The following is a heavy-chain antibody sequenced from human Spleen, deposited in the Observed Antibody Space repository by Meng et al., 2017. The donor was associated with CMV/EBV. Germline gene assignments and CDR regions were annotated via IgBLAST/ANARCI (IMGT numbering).Heavy chain of an antibody. CDR3: ASAMDV. CDR1: GGSVSSDSDY. V-gene: IGHV4-61*01. CDR2: MYYSGSA. Sequence: SETLSLTCTVSGGSVSSDSDYWSWIRQPPGKELEWIGYMYYSGSANYNPSLKSRVTISVDTSKNQFSLKLSSVTAADTAVYYCASAMDVWGQGTTVTVSS. J-gene: IGHJ6*02.